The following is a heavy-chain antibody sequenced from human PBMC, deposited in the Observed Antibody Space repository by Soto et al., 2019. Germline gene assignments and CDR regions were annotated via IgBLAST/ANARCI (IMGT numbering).Heavy chain of an antibody. Sequence: QLQLQESGSGLVKPSQTLSLTCAVSGGSISSGGYYWSWIRQPPGKGLEWIGYIYHSWSTYYNPSLETRVTKSVDRSKTQFSLKLSSVSAADTAVYYGAAGGGLARYYWGQGTLVTVSS. J-gene: IGHJ4*02. D-gene: IGHD1-26*01. CDR3: AAGGGLARYY. CDR1: GGSISSGGYY. CDR2: IYHSWST. V-gene: IGHV4-30-2*01.